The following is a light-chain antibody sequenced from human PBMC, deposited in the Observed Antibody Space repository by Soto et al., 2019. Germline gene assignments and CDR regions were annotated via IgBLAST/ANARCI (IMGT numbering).Light chain of an antibody. V-gene: IGLV2-14*03. J-gene: IGLJ2*01. CDR2: DVS. Sequence: QSVLTQPASVSGSPGQSITISCTGTSSDVGGYDYVSWYQQQPGKAPKLMIYDVSNRPSGVSNRFSGSKSGNTASLTISGLQAEDEADYYCSSYTTTSTVVFGGGTKVTVL. CDR1: SSDVGGYDY. CDR3: SSYTTTSTVV.